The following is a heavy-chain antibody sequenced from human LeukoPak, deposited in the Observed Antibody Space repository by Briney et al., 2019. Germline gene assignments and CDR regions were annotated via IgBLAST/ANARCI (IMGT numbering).Heavy chain of an antibody. D-gene: IGHD4-23*01. CDR1: AFTFSNYA. Sequence: GGSLRLSCAASAFTFSNYAMSWVRQAPGKGLEWVSHISRGGGSTYYADSVKGRFTISRDNSKNTLYLQMNSLRPEDTAVYYCAKGAATTVVTPRSPLDYWGQGSLVTVSS. CDR3: AKGAATTVVTPRSPLDY. J-gene: IGHJ4*02. CDR2: ISRGGGST. V-gene: IGHV3-23*01.